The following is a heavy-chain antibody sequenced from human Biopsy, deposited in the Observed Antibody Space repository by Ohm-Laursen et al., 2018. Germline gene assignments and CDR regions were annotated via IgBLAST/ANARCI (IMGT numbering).Heavy chain of an antibody. CDR3: ARGSNDFGGLYFPR. CDR1: GDSISIYY. D-gene: IGHD4-23*01. Sequence: GTLSLTCNVSGDSISIYYWSWIRQPPGKGLEWIGNFYYSGSTNYNPSLKSRITMSLDRSKSQVSLRMNSVTAADTAVYYCARGSNDFGGLYFPRWGQGTLLTVSS. CDR2: FYYSGST. J-gene: IGHJ4*02. V-gene: IGHV4-59*01.